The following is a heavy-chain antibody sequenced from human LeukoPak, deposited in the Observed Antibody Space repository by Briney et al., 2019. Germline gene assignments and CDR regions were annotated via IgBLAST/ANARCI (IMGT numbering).Heavy chain of an antibody. V-gene: IGHV3-53*01. D-gene: IGHD3-3*01. Sequence: GGSLRLSCAASGFTVSSNYMSWVRQAPGKGLGWVSVIYSGGSTYYADSVKGRFTISGDNSKNTLYLQMNSLRAEDTAVYYCARGRGYYDFWSGYYSSGFYLDYWGQGTLVTVSS. J-gene: IGHJ4*02. CDR3: ARGRGYYDFWSGYYSSGFYLDY. CDR2: IYSGGST. CDR1: GFTVSSNY.